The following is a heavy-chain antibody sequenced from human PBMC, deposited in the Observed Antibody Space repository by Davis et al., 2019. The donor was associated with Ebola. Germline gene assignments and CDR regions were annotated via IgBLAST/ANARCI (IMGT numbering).Heavy chain of an antibody. CDR3: ARDLGAIEVTGDY. J-gene: IGHJ4*02. CDR1: GFTFSSYG. Sequence: GESLKISCAASGFTFSSYGMHWVRQAPGKGLEWVAVIWYDGSNKYYADSVKGRFTISRDNSKNTLYLQMNSLRAEDTAVYYCARDLGAIEVTGDYWGQGTLVTVSS. V-gene: IGHV3-33*01. CDR2: IWYDGSNK. D-gene: IGHD5-18*01.